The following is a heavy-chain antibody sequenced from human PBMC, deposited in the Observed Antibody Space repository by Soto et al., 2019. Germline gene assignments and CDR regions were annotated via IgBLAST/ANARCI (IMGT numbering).Heavy chain of an antibody. CDR1: GFTFSSYS. Sequence: SLRLSCAASGFTFSSYSMNWVRQAPGKGLEWVSYISSSSSTIYYADSVKGRFTISRDNAKNSLYLQMNSLRGEDTAVYYCARDSSPGYYDFWSGYSKTTNYYGMDVWGQGTTVTVSS. CDR3: ARDSSPGYYDFWSGYSKTTNYYGMDV. D-gene: IGHD3-3*01. CDR2: ISSSSSTI. J-gene: IGHJ6*02. V-gene: IGHV3-48*01.